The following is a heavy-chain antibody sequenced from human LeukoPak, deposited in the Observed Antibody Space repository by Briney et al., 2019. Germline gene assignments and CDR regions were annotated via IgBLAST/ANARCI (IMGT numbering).Heavy chain of an antibody. V-gene: IGHV3-33*06. CDR1: GFTFSTYG. CDR3: AKVNQPRITRPSFDY. Sequence: PGGSLRLSCAASGFTFSTYGMNWVRQAPGKGLEWVAIIWYDGNNKYYADSVKGRFTISRDNSKNTLYLQMNSLRAEDTAVYYCAKVNQPRITRPSFDYWGQGTLVTVSS. D-gene: IGHD3-10*01. CDR2: IWYDGNNK. J-gene: IGHJ4*02.